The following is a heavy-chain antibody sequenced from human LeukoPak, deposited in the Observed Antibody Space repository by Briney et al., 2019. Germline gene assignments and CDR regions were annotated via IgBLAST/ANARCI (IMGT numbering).Heavy chain of an antibody. V-gene: IGHV3-23*01. Sequence: GGSLRLSCAASGFTFSSYAMNWVRQAPGKGLEWDSVISGSGDSTYYADSVKGRITISRDNSKNTLYLQMNSLRAEDAAVYYCAKGKGSSGWYAFDYWGQGTLVTVSS. CDR2: ISGSGDST. CDR1: GFTFSSYA. D-gene: IGHD6-19*01. CDR3: AKGKGSSGWYAFDY. J-gene: IGHJ4*02.